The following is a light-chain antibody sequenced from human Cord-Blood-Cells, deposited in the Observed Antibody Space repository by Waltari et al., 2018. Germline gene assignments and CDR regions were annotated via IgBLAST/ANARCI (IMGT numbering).Light chain of an antibody. V-gene: IGKV1-39*01. CDR2: AAS. Sequence: DIQMTQSPSSLSASVGDSVTITCRASQSISSYLNWYQQKPGKVPKLLIYAASSLQSGVPSRFSGSGSGTEFTLTISSLQSEDFATYYCQQSYSTPPTFGGGTKVEIK. CDR1: QSISSY. J-gene: IGKJ4*01. CDR3: QQSYSTPPT.